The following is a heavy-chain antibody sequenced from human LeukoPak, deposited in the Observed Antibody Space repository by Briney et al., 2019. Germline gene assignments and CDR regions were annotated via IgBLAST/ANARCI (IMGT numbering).Heavy chain of an antibody. J-gene: IGHJ4*02. Sequence: GGSLRLSCAASGFTFSNFAMSWVRQAPGKGLQWVSAISDSGGGTFYADSVKGRFTISRDNSKNTLYLQMNSLRAEDTAVYYCAKVGVGWVAFEYWAQGTLVTVSS. D-gene: IGHD3-16*01. CDR2: ISDSGGGT. V-gene: IGHV3-23*01. CDR1: GFTFSNFA. CDR3: AKVGVGWVAFEY.